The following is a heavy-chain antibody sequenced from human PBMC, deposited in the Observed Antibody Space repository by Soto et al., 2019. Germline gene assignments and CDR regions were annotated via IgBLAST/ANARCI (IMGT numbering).Heavy chain of an antibody. Sequence: SRAAPRKEKQRVGLACTSRGLPHTGSGVGVGWIRQPPGKALEWLALIYWDDDKRYSPSLKSRLTITKDTSKNQVALTVTNMDPVDTATYYCARFLWSDTSLYYFDYWGQGTLVTVSS. J-gene: IGHJ4*02. CDR3: ARFLWSDTSLYYFDY. CDR2: IYWDDDK. V-gene: IGHV2-5*02. CDR1: GLPHTGSGVG. D-gene: IGHD3-3*01.